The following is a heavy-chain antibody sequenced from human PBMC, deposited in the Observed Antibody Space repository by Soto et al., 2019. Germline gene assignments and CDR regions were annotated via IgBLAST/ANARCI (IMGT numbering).Heavy chain of an antibody. CDR3: ARGGYYDNSWGKLSHYGLDV. D-gene: IGHD3-16*01. Sequence: QVQLAQSANEVKKPGASVRVSCKAAGYTFIRYGIAWVRQAPGQGLEWMGWISPYNDYTVYAQKFQGRVSMTADTSTRTVYMNLRGIKSDATAVYYCARGGYYDNSWGKLSHYGLDVW. CDR1: GYTFIRYG. V-gene: IGHV1-18*01. J-gene: IGHJ6*01. CDR2: ISPYNDYT.